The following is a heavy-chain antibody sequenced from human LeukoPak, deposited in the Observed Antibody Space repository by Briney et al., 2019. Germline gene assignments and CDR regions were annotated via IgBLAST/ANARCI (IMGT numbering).Heavy chain of an antibody. CDR1: GGSISSHY. CDR2: IYYSGST. Sequence: SETLSLTCTVSGGSISSHYWSWIRQPPGKGLEWIGYIYYSGSTNYNPSLKSRVTISVDTSKNQFSLKLSSVTAADTAVYYCARHHCSSTSCYGDYYYGMDVWGQGTTVTVSS. D-gene: IGHD2-2*01. CDR3: ARHHCSSTSCYGDYYYGMDV. J-gene: IGHJ6*02. V-gene: IGHV4-59*08.